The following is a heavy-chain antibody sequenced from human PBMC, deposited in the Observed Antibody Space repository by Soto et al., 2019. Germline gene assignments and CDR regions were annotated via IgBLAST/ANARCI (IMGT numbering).Heavy chain of an antibody. Sequence: QVQLVQSGAEVKKPGASVKVSCKASGYHLTSYGISWVRQAPGQGLEWMGWISAYNGDTNYAQKFQARGTLTTDTSTSTAYMELRSLRSDDTAVYYCATTTGYSYYYYGMGVWGQGTTVTVSS. CDR1: GYHLTSYG. D-gene: IGHD3-9*01. CDR2: ISAYNGDT. CDR3: ATTTGYSYYYYGMGV. V-gene: IGHV1-18*01. J-gene: IGHJ6*02.